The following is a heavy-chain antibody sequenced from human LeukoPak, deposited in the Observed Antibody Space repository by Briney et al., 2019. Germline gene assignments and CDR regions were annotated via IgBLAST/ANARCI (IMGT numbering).Heavy chain of an antibody. V-gene: IGHV4-59*01. Sequence: SETLSLTCTVSGGSISSYYWSWIRQPPGKGLEWIGDIYYSGNTNYNPSLKSRVIISIDTSKNQFSLKLRSVTAADTAVYYCARDQIVVAGNWFDPWGQGTLVTVSS. CDR3: ARDQIVVAGNWFDP. CDR2: IYYSGNT. CDR1: GGSISSYY. D-gene: IGHD6-13*01. J-gene: IGHJ5*02.